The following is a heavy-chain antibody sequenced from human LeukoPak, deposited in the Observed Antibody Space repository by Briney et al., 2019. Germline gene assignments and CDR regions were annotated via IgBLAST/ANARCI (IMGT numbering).Heavy chain of an antibody. D-gene: IGHD6-13*01. CDR1: GFTFTDYW. CDR3: AKDLAAGTPRSPDY. Sequence: GGSLRLSCAASGFTFTDYWMSWVRQAPGKGLEWVANIKRDGSEKYYVDSVKGRFTISRDNAKNSLYLQMNSLRTEDTAVYYCAKDLAAGTPRSPDYWGQGTLVTVSS. V-gene: IGHV3-7*01. J-gene: IGHJ4*02. CDR2: IKRDGSEK.